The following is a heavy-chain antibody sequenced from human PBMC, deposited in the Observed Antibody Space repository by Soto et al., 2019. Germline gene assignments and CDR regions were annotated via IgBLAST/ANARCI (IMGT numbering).Heavy chain of an antibody. D-gene: IGHD3-9*01. CDR2: INAGNGST. J-gene: IGHJ5*02. CDR3: ARESAPPYYDILTGYYLRRGESPFDP. Sequence: ASVKVSCTASGYTFTSYAMHWVRQAQGQRLEWMGWINAGNGSTKYSQKFQGRVTINRDTSASTAYMELSSLRSEDTAVYYCARESAPPYYDILTGYYLRRGESPFDPWGQGTLVTVSS. V-gene: IGHV1-3*01. CDR1: GYTFTSYA.